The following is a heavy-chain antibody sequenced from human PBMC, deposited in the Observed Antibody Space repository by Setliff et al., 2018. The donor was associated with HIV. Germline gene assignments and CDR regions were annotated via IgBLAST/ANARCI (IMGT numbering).Heavy chain of an antibody. Sequence: ASVKVSCKASGYTFTNYDISWVRQAPGQGLEWMGWISTYNGNTNYAQKLQGRVTMTTDTSTSSAYMELRSLRSDDTAVYYCARDRRAVAGTPPDAFDIWGQGTMVTVSS. D-gene: IGHD6-19*01. CDR1: GYTFTNYD. J-gene: IGHJ3*02. V-gene: IGHV1-18*01. CDR2: ISTYNGNT. CDR3: ARDRRAVAGTPPDAFDI.